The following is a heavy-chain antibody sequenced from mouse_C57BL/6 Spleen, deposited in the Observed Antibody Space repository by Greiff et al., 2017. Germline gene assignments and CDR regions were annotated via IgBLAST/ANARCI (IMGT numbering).Heavy chain of an antibody. Sequence: VQLQQPGAELVKPGASVKLSCKASGYTFTSYWMHWVKQRPGQGLEWIGMIHPNSGSTNYNEKFKSKATLTVDKSSSTAYMQLSSLTSEDSAVYDWAREEADGNVRYVEVWGTGTTGTVSS. D-gene: IGHD2-1*01. J-gene: IGHJ1*03. CDR2: IHPNSGST. CDR3: AREEADGNVRYVEV. CDR1: GYTFTSYW. V-gene: IGHV1-64*01.